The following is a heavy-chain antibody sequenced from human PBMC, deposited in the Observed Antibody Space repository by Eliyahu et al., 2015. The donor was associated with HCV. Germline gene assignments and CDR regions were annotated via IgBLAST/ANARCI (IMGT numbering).Heavy chain of an antibody. J-gene: IGHJ4*02. CDR2: IYFSGST. V-gene: IGHV4-39*01. CDR3: ARRATMVRGVIYPGAFDY. Sequence: QLQLQESGPGLVKPSETLSLTCTVSGGSISSSSYYWGWIRQPPGKGLEWIGSIYFSGSTYYNPSLKSRVTISVDTSKNQFSLKLSSVTAADTAVYYCARRATMVRGVIYPGAFDYWGQGTLVTVSS. D-gene: IGHD3-10*01. CDR1: GGSISSSSYY.